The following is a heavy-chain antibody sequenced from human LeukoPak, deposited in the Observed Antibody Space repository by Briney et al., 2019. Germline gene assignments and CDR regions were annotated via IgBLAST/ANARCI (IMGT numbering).Heavy chain of an antibody. D-gene: IGHD3-10*01. CDR2: INHSGST. CDR1: GGSFSGYY. Sequence: SETLSLTCAVYGGSFSGYYWSWIRQPPGKGLEWIGEINHSGSTNYNPSLKSRVTISVDTSKNQFSLRLSSVTAADPAVYYCARVYRNYYGSGRLNNWFDPWGQGTLVTVSS. V-gene: IGHV4-34*01. J-gene: IGHJ5*02. CDR3: ARVYRNYYGSGRLNNWFDP.